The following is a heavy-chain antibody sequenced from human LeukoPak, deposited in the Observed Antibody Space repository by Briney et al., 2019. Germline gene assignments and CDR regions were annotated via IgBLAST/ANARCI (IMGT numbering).Heavy chain of an antibody. CDR3: ARLVGFRLYYYDSSGYFFDY. Sequence: PGGSLRLSCAASGFTFSSYSMNWVRQAPGKGLEWVSSISSSSYIYYADSVKGRFTISNAKNSLYLQMNSLRAEDTAVYYCARLVGFRLYYYDSSGYFFDYWGQGTLVTVSS. CDR1: GFTFSSYS. CDR2: ISSSSYI. V-gene: IGHV3-21*01. D-gene: IGHD3-22*01. J-gene: IGHJ4*02.